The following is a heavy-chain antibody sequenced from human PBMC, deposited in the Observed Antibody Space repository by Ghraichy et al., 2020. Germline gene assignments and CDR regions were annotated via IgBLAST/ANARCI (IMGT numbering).Heavy chain of an antibody. V-gene: IGHV1-24*01. J-gene: IGHJ3*02. D-gene: IGHD5-12*01. Sequence: ASVKVSCKVSGSNLRNMAMYWMRQGPLQVLQRMGGFDPDDDQRVYAQEFQGRVTLTEDTSTDTAYLELSDVRSDDTAVYYCTTGVSGYYSFDIWGQGTMVIVSS. CDR1: GSNLRNMA. CDR3: TTGVSGYYSFDI. CDR2: FDPDDDQR.